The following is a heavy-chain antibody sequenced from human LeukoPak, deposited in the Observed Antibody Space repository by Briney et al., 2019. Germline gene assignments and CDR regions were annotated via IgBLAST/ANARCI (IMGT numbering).Heavy chain of an antibody. Sequence: SETLSLTCTVSGGSISSSSYYWGWIRQPPGKGLEWIGRIYYSGSTYYNPSLKSRVTISVDTPENQFSLKLSSVTAADTAVYYCARVTISIVPAALDYWGQGTLVTVSS. CDR1: GGSISSSSYY. D-gene: IGHD2-2*01. V-gene: IGHV4-39*01. J-gene: IGHJ4*02. CDR2: IYYSGST. CDR3: ARVTISIVPAALDY.